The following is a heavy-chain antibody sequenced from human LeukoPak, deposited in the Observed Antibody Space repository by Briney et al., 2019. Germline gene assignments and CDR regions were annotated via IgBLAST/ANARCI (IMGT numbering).Heavy chain of an antibody. CDR2: INPSGGST. CDR3: ARDPPLTWYAFDI. D-gene: IGHD3-16*01. CDR1: GYTFTSYY. V-gene: IGHV1-46*01. J-gene: IGHJ3*02. Sequence: ASVKVSCKASGYTFTSYYMHWVRQAPGQGLEWMGIINPSGGSTSYAQKFQGRVTMTRDTSTSTVYMELSSLRSKDTAVYYCARDPPLTWYAFDIWGQGTMVTVSS.